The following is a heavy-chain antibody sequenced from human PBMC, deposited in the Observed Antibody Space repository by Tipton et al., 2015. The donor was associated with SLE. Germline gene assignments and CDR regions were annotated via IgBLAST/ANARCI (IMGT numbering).Heavy chain of an antibody. V-gene: IGHV4-4*09. CDR2: IYTSGST. D-gene: IGHD3-10*01. Sequence: GLVKPSETLSLTCAVSGGSFTMYYWSWIRQSPGKGLEWIGYIYTSGSTNYNPSLKSRVTISVDTSKNQFSLKLSSVTAADTAVYYCARDELVYFDLWGRGTLVTVSS. CDR3: ARDELVYFDL. J-gene: IGHJ2*01. CDR1: GGSFTMYY.